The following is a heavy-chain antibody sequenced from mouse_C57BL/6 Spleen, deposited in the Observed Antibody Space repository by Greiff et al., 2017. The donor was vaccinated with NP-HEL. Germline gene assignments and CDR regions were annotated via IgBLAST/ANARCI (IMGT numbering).Heavy chain of an antibody. CDR2: IDPENGDT. J-gene: IGHJ2*01. CDR1: GFNIKDDY. CDR3: TTDSNYVPFDY. Sequence: EVQLQQSGAELVRPGASVKLSCTASGFNIKDDYMHWVKQRPEQGLEWIGWIDPENGDTEYASKFQGKATITADTSSNTAYLQLSSLTSEDTAVYYCTTDSNYVPFDYWGQGTTLTVSS. V-gene: IGHV14-4*01. D-gene: IGHD2-5*01.